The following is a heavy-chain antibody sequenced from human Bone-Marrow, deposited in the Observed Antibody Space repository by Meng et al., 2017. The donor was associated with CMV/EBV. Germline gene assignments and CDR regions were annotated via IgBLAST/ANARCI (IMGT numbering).Heavy chain of an antibody. CDR2: IRSKAYGGTT. V-gene: IGHV3-49*04. CDR3: TRVLNYDFWSGYLAAGGMDV. J-gene: IGHJ6*02. CDR1: GFTFGDYA. D-gene: IGHD3-3*01. Sequence: GESLKISCTASGFTFGDYAMSWVRQAPGKGLEWVGIIRSKAYGGTTEYAASVKGRFTISRDDSKSIAYLQMNSLKTEDTAVYYCTRVLNYDFWSGYLAAGGMDVWGQGTTVTVSS.